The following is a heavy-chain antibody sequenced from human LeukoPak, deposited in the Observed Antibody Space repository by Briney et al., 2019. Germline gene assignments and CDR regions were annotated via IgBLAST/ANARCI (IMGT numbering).Heavy chain of an antibody. CDR1: GFTFSSYG. D-gene: IGHD2-2*01. J-gene: IGHJ1*01. CDR2: IRYDGSNK. Sequence: QPGGSLRLSCAASGFTFSSYGMHWVRQAPGKGLEWVAFIRYDGSNKYYADSVKGRFTISRDNSKNTLYLQMNSLRAEDTAVYYCAKDPSRGIVVVPAAGAEYFQHWGQGTLVSVSS. CDR3: AKDPSRGIVVVPAAGAEYFQH. V-gene: IGHV3-30*02.